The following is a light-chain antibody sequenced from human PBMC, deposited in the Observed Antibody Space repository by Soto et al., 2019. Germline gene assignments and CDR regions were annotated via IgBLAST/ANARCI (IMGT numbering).Light chain of an antibody. Sequence: TKQSASIVSVPPEERAIHCSFFNESISNNLVWYQQKPGRAPRLLLYAAASRATAVPARLSGSGSGADFTLTINSLQSEEFVVYYCQIYNNRVGTFGEGTKVDIK. CDR3: QIYNNRVGT. V-gene: IGKV3-15*01. CDR1: ESISNN. J-gene: IGKJ4*01. CDR2: AAA.